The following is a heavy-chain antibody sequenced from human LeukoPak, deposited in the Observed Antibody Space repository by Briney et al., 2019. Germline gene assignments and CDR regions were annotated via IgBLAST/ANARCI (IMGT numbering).Heavy chain of an antibody. D-gene: IGHD3-22*01. J-gene: IGHJ4*02. V-gene: IGHV1-46*01. Sequence: ASVKVSCKASGYTFTSYYMHWVRQAPGQGLEWMGLINPTGGSTGYAQKFQGRVTMTRDMSTSTDYMELSSLRSEDTAIYYCARVDDRGHYYDSSGPRKLFDYWGQGTLVTVSS. CDR3: ARVDDRGHYYDSSGPRKLFDY. CDR1: GYTFTSYY. CDR2: INPTGGST.